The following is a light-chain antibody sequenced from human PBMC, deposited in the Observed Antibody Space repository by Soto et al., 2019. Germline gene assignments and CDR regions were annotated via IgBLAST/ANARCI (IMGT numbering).Light chain of an antibody. CDR3: QHYADSPHT. V-gene: IGKV3-20*01. CDR1: QSVRSGS. CDR2: GAS. J-gene: IGKJ2*01. Sequence: PGEGATLSCRASQSVRSGSLAWYQQKPGQAPRLLIYGASSRATDIPDRFSGSGYGTDFILTISRLEPEDFAVYYCQHYADSPHTFGQGTKLEFK.